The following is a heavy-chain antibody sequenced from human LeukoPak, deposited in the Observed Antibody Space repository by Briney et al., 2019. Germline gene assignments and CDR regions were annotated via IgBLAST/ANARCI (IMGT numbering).Heavy chain of an antibody. CDR1: GYTFTSYD. CDR2: MNPNSGNT. D-gene: IGHD2-15*01. J-gene: IGHJ4*02. V-gene: IGHV1-8*01. Sequence: GASVKVSCKASGYTFTSYDINWVRQATGQGLEWMGWMNPNSGNTGYAQKFQGRVTMTRSTSISTAYMELSSLRFEDTAVYYCVRASIFSAVVNGLGGWGQGTLVTVSS. CDR3: VRASIFSAVVNGLGG.